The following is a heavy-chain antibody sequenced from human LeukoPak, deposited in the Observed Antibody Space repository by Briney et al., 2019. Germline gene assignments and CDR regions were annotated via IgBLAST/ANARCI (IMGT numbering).Heavy chain of an antibody. CDR2: IYYSGST. D-gene: IGHD3-22*01. CDR3: ARRTTYYYDSSGYYSP. V-gene: IGHV4-61*05. J-gene: IGHJ5*02. CDR1: GGSISSSSYY. Sequence: SETLSLTCTVSGGSISSSSYYWSWIRQPPGKGLEWIGYIYYSGSTNYNPSLKSRVTISVDTSKNQFSLKLSSVTAADTAVYYCARRTTYYYDSSGYYSPWGQGTLVTVSS.